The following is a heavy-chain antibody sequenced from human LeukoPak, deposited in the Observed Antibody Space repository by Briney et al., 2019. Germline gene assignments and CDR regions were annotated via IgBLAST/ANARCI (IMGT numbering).Heavy chain of an antibody. CDR3: ARLDLAGNIDY. V-gene: IGHV3-74*01. J-gene: IGHJ4*02. CDR2: INSDGSST. Sequence: GGSLRLSCAASGFTFSSYWMHWVRQAPGKGLVWVSRINSDGSSTSYADSVKGRFTISRDNAKNTLYLQMNSLGAEDTAVYYCARLDLAGNIDYWGQGTLVTVSS. CDR1: GFTFSSYW. D-gene: IGHD3/OR15-3a*01.